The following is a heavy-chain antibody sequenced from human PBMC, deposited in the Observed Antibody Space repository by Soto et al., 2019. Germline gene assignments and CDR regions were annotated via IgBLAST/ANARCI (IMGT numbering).Heavy chain of an antibody. V-gene: IGHV6-1*01. D-gene: IGHD6-19*01. J-gene: IGHJ4*02. Sequence: SQTLSLTCXISGDSVSSNSAAWNWIRQSPSRGLEWLGRTYYRSKWYNDYAVSVKSRITINPDTSKNQFSLQLNSVTPEDTAVYHCARVEQWLVKTGYFDYWGQGTLVTVSS. CDR3: ARVEQWLVKTGYFDY. CDR1: GDSVSSNSAA. CDR2: TYYRSKWYN.